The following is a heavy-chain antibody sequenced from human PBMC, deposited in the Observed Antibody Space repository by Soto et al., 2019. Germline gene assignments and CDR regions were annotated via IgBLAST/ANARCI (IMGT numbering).Heavy chain of an antibody. CDR1: GGTFSNYA. Sequence: QVQLVQSGAEVKKPGSSVKVSCRASGGTFSNYAINWVRQAPGQGLEWMGGIIPIFGTADYAQNFQGRVTITADESTNTAYMELSRLRSEDTAVYCCVRPYHDDGGRSAFDIWGQGTMVTVSS. CDR3: VRPYHDDGGRSAFDI. CDR2: IIPIFGTA. D-gene: IGHD3-22*01. V-gene: IGHV1-69*01. J-gene: IGHJ3*02.